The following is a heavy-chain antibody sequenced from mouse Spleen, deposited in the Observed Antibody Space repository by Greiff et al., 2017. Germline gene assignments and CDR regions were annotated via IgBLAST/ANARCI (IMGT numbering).Heavy chain of an antibody. V-gene: IGHV1-14*01. CDR2: INPYNDGT. CDR1: GYTFTSYV. Sequence: EVQLVESGPELVKPGASVKMSCKASGYTFTSYVMHWVKQKPGQGLEWIGYINPYNDGTKYNEKFKGKATLTSDKSSSTAYMELSSLTSEDSAVYYGARSYDYDGRLYYYAMDYWGQGTSVTVSS. CDR3: ARSYDYDGRLYYYAMDY. D-gene: IGHD2-4*01. J-gene: IGHJ4*01.